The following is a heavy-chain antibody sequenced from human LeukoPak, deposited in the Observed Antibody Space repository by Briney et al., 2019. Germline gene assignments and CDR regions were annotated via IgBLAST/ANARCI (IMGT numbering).Heavy chain of an antibody. CDR2: ISDTGGRT. CDR3: AKRGVVIRVILVGFHKEAYYFDS. V-gene: IGHV3-23*01. Sequence: GRSLRLSCAVSGITLSNYGMTWVRQAPGKGLEWVAGISDTGGRTNYADSVKGQFTISRDNPKNTLYLQMNSLRAEDTAVYCCAKRGVVIRVILVGFHKEAYYFDSWGQGALVTVSS. D-gene: IGHD3-22*01. CDR1: GITLSNYG. J-gene: IGHJ4*02.